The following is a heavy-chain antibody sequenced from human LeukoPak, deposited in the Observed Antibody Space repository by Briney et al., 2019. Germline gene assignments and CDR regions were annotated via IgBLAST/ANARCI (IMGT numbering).Heavy chain of an antibody. Sequence: ASVKVSCKASGGTFSSYAISWVRQAPGQGLEWMGGIIPIFGTANYAQKFQGRVTITADKSTSTAYMELSSLRSEDTAVYYCAQQTYYYDSSGYYPDYWGQGTLVTVSS. D-gene: IGHD3-22*01. CDR1: GGTFSSYA. CDR3: AQQTYYYDSSGYYPDY. V-gene: IGHV1-69*06. J-gene: IGHJ4*02. CDR2: IIPIFGTA.